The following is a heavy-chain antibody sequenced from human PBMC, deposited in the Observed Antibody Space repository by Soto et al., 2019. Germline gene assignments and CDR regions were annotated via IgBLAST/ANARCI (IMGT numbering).Heavy chain of an antibody. J-gene: IGHJ4*02. D-gene: IGHD5-12*01. Sequence: QVQLQESGPGLVKPSQTLSLTCTVSGASISSGGYYWSWIRQHPGKGLEWIGYIYYSGSTYYNPSLKSRVTVSVDPSKDQFPRRLGSVTAADTPVYYCAREGGGGLGWLPFYFDYWGQGTLVTVSS. V-gene: IGHV4-31*03. CDR2: IYYSGST. CDR3: AREGGGGLGWLPFYFDY. CDR1: GASISSGGYY.